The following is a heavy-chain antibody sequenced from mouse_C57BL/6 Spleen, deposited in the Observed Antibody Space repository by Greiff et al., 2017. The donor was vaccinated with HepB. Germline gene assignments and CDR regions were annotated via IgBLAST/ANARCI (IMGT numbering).Heavy chain of an antibody. D-gene: IGHD1-1*01. CDR1: GFTFSSYA. J-gene: IGHJ3*01. CDR3: ARDRIYGSSSAWFAY. V-gene: IGHV5-4*01. Sequence: EVNLVESGGGLVKPGGSLKLSCAASGFTFSSYAMSWVRQTPEKRLEWVATISDGGSYTYYPDNVKGRFTISRDNAKNNLYLQMSHLKSEDTAMYYCARDRIYGSSSAWFAYWGQGTLVTVSA. CDR2: ISDGGSYT.